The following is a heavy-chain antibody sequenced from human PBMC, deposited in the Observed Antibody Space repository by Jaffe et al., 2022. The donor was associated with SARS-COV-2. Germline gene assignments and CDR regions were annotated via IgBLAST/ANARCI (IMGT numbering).Heavy chain of an antibody. Sequence: EVQLVESGGGLVKPGGSLRLSCAASGFTFSSYSMNWVRQAPGKGLEWVSSISSSSSYIYYADSVKGRFTISRDNAKNSLYLQMNSLRAEDTAVYYCARDMAVGSSWYLNWFDPWGQGTLVTVSS. D-gene: IGHD6-13*01. CDR2: ISSSSSYI. CDR3: ARDMAVGSSWYLNWFDP. CDR1: GFTFSSYS. J-gene: IGHJ5*02. V-gene: IGHV3-21*01.